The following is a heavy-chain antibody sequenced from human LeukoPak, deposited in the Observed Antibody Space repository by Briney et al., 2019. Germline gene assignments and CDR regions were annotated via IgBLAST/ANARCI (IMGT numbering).Heavy chain of an antibody. CDR2: IYTGDSDT. D-gene: IGHD3-10*01. CDR1: GYSFTSYW. V-gene: IGHV5-51*01. CDR3: ATGLSSVNGSVLQY. J-gene: IGHJ4*02. Sequence: GESLKISCKGSGYSFTSYWIGWVRQMPGKGLGWMGIIYTGDSDTRSRPSFQGQVTISADKSISTAYLQWGSLKASDTAMYYCATGLSSVNGSVLQYWGQGTPVTVSS.